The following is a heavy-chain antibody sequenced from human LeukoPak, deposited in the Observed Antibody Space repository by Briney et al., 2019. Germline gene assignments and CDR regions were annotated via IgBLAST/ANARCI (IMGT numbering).Heavy chain of an antibody. V-gene: IGHV4-39*01. CDR1: GVSISSSSYY. CDR2: IYYSGST. Sequence: PSETLSLTCTVSGVSISSSSYYWGRIRQPPGKGLEWIGSIYYSGSTYYNPSLKSRVTISVDTSKNQFSLKLSSVTAADTAVYYCARLVRDGYDYYFDYWGQGTLVTVSS. CDR3: ARLVRDGYDYYFDY. J-gene: IGHJ4*02. D-gene: IGHD5-24*01.